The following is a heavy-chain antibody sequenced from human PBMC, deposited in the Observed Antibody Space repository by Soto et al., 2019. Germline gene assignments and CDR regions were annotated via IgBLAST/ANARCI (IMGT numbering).Heavy chain of an antibody. CDR1: GFNITNNY. V-gene: IGHV3-53*02. J-gene: IGHJ4*02. CDR3: ARSYDSSGYYPGSFDY. D-gene: IGHD3-22*01. CDR2: IYSGGST. Sequence: EVQLVETGRGLIQPGGSLRLSCAASGFNITNNYMSWVRQAPGKGLEWVSFIYSGGSTYYADSVKGRFSISRDISKNTLFLQMNSLRAKDTAVYYCARSYDSSGYYPGSFDYWGQGTLVTVSS.